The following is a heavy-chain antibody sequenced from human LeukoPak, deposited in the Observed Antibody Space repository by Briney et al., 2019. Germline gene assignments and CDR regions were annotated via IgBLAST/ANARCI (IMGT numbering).Heavy chain of an antibody. CDR3: ASQEVYYDFWSGYYTGKPFDY. Sequence: SQTLSLTCTVSGGSISSGSYYWSWIRQPAGKGLEWIGRIYTSGSTNYNPSLKSRVTISVDTSKNQFSLKLSSVTAADTAVYYCASQEVYYDFWSGYYTGKPFDYWGQGTLVTVSS. CDR1: GGSISSGSYY. V-gene: IGHV4-61*02. CDR2: IYTSGST. J-gene: IGHJ4*02. D-gene: IGHD3-3*01.